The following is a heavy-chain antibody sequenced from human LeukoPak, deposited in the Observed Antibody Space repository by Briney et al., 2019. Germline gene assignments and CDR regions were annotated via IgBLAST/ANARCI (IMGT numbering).Heavy chain of an antibody. V-gene: IGHV3-48*03. CDR3: AEDQGYYYGSGSYFRAFDI. J-gene: IGHJ3*02. CDR2: ISSSGSTI. D-gene: IGHD3-10*01. Sequence: QSGGSLRLSCAASGFTFSSYEMNWVRQAPGKGLEWVSYISSSGSTIYYADSVKGRFTISRDNAKNSLYLQMNSLRAEDTAVYYCAEDQGYYYGSGSYFRAFDIWGQGPMVTVSS. CDR1: GFTFSSYE.